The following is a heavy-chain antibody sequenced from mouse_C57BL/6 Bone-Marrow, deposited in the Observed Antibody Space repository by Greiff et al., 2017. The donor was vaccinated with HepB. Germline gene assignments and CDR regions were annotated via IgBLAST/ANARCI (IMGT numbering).Heavy chain of an antibody. D-gene: IGHD1-1*01. CDR1: GFTFSDFY. V-gene: IGHV7-1*01. Sequence: EVMLVESGGGLVQSGRSLRLSCATSGFTFSDFYMEWVRQAPGKGLEWIAASRNKANDYTTEYSASVKGRFIVSRDTSQSILYLQMNALRAEDTAIYYCARDRYYYGSSYWFAYWGQGTLVTVSA. CDR3: ARDRYYYGSSYWFAY. J-gene: IGHJ3*01. CDR2: SRNKANDYTT.